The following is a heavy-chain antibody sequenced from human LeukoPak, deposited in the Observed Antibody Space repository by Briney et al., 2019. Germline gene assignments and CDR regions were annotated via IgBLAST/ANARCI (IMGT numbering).Heavy chain of an antibody. CDR1: GFTFSSYA. J-gene: IGHJ6*02. Sequence: GGSLRLSCAASGFTFSSYAMSWVRQAPGKGLEWVSAISGSGGSTYYADSVKGRFTISRDNSKSTLYLQMNSLRAEDTAVYYCAKTLFYDSSGYPIPNYYGMDVWGQGTTVTVSS. V-gene: IGHV3-23*01. D-gene: IGHD3-22*01. CDR3: AKTLFYDSSGYPIPNYYGMDV. CDR2: ISGSGGST.